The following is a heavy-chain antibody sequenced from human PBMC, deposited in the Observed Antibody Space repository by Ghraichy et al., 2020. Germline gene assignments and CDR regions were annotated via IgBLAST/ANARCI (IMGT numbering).Heavy chain of an antibody. J-gene: IGHJ4*02. CDR2: INPNSGGT. V-gene: IGHV1-2*02. CDR3: ARVGVGIVGNYFDY. Sequence: ASVKVSCKTSGYTFTGYYIHWVRQAPGQGLEWMGWINPNSGGTNYAQKFQGRVTMTRDTSISTAYMELSRLRSDDTAVYYCARVGVGIVGNYFDYWGQGTLVTVPP. CDR1: GYTFTGYY. D-gene: IGHD3-3*01.